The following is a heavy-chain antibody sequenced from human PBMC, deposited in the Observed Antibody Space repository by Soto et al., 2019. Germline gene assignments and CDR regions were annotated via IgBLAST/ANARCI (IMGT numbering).Heavy chain of an antibody. Sequence: GASVKVSCKASGYTFTSYGISWVRQAPGQGLEWMGWISAYNGNTNYAQKVQGRVTMTADTSTTTAYMELRSLRSDDTAVYYCARDPALDTAMVNYHHGMEVWGQGTTVTVSS. CDR2: ISAYNGNT. V-gene: IGHV1-18*01. CDR1: GYTFTSYG. CDR3: ARDPALDTAMVNYHHGMEV. D-gene: IGHD5-18*01. J-gene: IGHJ6*02.